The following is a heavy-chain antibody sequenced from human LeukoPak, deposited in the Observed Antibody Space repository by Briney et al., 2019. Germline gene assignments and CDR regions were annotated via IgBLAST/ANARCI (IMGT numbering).Heavy chain of an antibody. CDR3: ARGRAAMVIGGLDFDY. Sequence: GASVKVSCKASGGTFSSYAINWVRQATGQGLEWMGWMNPNSGNTGYAQKFQGRVTMTRNTSISTAYMELSSLRSEDTAVYYCARGRAAMVIGGLDFDYWGQGTLVTVSS. CDR1: GGTFSSYA. CDR2: MNPNSGNT. D-gene: IGHD5-18*01. J-gene: IGHJ4*02. V-gene: IGHV1-8*02.